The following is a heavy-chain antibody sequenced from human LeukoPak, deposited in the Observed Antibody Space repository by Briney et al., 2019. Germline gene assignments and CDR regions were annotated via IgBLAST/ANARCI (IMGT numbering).Heavy chain of an antibody. V-gene: IGHV3-74*01. CDR3: ARHSEGPVNDAFDI. CDR2: LNNDGSST. J-gene: IGHJ3*02. Sequence: PGGSLRLSCAASGFTFSSYWMHWVRQAPGKGLVWVSRLNNDGSSTNYADSVKGRFTISRDNAKNTLYLQMNSLRAEDTAVYYCARHSEGPVNDAFDIWGQGTKVTVSS. D-gene: IGHD2-2*01. CDR1: GFTFSSYW.